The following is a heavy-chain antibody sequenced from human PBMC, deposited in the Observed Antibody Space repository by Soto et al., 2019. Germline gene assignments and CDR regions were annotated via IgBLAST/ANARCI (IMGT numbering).Heavy chain of an antibody. J-gene: IGHJ6*02. D-gene: IGHD3-22*01. Sequence: ASETLSLTCTVSGGSISSYYWSWIRQPPGKGLEWIGYIYYSGSTNYNPSLKSRVTISVDTSKNQFSLKLSSVTAADTAVYYCARSPDSSGYYPRWYYYGTDVWGQGTTVTVSS. CDR1: GGSISSYY. CDR3: ARSPDSSGYYPRWYYYGTDV. CDR2: IYYSGST. V-gene: IGHV4-59*12.